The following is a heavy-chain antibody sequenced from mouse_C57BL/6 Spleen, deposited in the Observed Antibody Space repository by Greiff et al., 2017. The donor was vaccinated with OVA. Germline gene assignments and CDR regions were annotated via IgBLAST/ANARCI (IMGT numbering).Heavy chain of an antibody. D-gene: IGHD1-1*01. Sequence: QVQLKQPGAELVKPGASVKMSCKASGYTFTSYWITWVKQRPGQGLEWIGDIYPGSGSTNYNEKFTSKATLTVDTSSSTAYMQLSSLTSEDSAVYYCARWYYGSSYEYFDVWGTGTTVTVSS. CDR2: IYPGSGST. J-gene: IGHJ1*03. V-gene: IGHV1-55*01. CDR1: GYTFTSYW. CDR3: ARWYYGSSYEYFDV.